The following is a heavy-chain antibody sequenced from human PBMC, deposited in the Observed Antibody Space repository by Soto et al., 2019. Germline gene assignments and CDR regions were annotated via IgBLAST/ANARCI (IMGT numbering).Heavy chain of an antibody. CDR2: IYHSGST. Sequence: SETLSLTCAVSSGSISSSNWWSWVRQPPGKGLEWIGEIYHSGSTNYNPSLKSRVTISVDKSENQFSLKLSSVTAPDTAVYYCARTYYYGSGSYSYNWFDPWGQGTLVTVSS. D-gene: IGHD3-10*01. CDR1: SGSISSSNW. J-gene: IGHJ5*02. CDR3: ARTYYYGSGSYSYNWFDP. V-gene: IGHV4-4*02.